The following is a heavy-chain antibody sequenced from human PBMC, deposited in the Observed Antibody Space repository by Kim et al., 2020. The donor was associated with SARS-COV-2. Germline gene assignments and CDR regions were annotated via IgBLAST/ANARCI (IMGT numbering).Heavy chain of an antibody. Sequence: DSVKGRFTICRDNAKNTLDLQMNSLRAEDTAVYYCAKDGGGAPFSNYFDYWGQGTLVTVSS. CDR3: AKDGGGAPFSNYFDY. D-gene: IGHD1-26*01. V-gene: IGHV3-23*01. J-gene: IGHJ4*02.